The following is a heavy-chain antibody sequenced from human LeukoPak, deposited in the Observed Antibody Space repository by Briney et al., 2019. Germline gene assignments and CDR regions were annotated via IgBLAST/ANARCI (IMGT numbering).Heavy chain of an antibody. CDR3: ARGNGDYVFSYYYYMDV. Sequence: SETLSLTCTVSGDSISSSSSYWGWIRQPPGEGLEWIGSIYYSGSTNYNPSLKSRVTISVDTSKNQFSLKLSSVTAADTAVYYCARGNGDYVFSYYYYMDVWGKGTTITISS. J-gene: IGHJ6*03. CDR1: GDSISSSSSY. D-gene: IGHD4-17*01. CDR2: IYYSGST. V-gene: IGHV4-39*07.